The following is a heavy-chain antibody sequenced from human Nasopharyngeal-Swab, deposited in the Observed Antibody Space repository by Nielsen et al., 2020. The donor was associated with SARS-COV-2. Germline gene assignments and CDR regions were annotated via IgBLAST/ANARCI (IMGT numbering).Heavy chain of an antibody. Sequence: GESLKISCAASGFTFSSYDMHWVRQATGKGLEWVSAIGTAGDTYYPGSVKGRFTISRENAKNSLYLQMNSLRAGDTAVYYCVVGARGYWYFDLWGRGTLVTVSS. CDR2: IGTAGDT. V-gene: IGHV3-13*01. CDR3: VVGARGYWYFDL. D-gene: IGHD1-26*01. J-gene: IGHJ2*01. CDR1: GFTFSSYD.